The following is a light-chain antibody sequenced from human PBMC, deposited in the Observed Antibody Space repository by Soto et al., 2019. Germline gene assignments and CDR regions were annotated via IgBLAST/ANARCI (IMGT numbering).Light chain of an antibody. Sequence: AIQMTQSPSSLSASVGDRVTITCRASQDIRNDLAWYQQKPGKAPKLLIYSASTLQSGVPSRFSGSGSGTDFTLTISSLQPEDFATYHCLQDHNFLTFGPGTKVDI. CDR1: QDIRND. J-gene: IGKJ3*01. CDR3: LQDHNFLT. CDR2: SAS. V-gene: IGKV1-6*01.